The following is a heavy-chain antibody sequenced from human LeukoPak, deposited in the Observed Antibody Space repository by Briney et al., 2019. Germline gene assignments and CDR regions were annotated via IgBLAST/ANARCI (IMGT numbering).Heavy chain of an antibody. D-gene: IGHD3-3*01. CDR2: INPSGGST. J-gene: IGHJ6*02. Sequence: ASVKVSCKASGYTFTSYYMHWVRQAPGQGGEWMGIINPSGGSTSYAQKFQGRVTMTRDTSTSTVYMELSSLRSEDTAVYYCASDQGSYYDFWSGSYYYGMDVWGQGTTVTVSS. CDR1: GYTFTSYY. CDR3: ASDQGSYYDFWSGSYYYGMDV. V-gene: IGHV1-46*01.